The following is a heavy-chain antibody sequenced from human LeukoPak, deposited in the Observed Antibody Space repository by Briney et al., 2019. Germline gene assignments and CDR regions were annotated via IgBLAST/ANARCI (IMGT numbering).Heavy chain of an antibody. J-gene: IGHJ4*02. CDR1: GFIVSSNY. Sequence: GGSLRLSCVASGFIVSSNYMSWVRQAPGKGLEWVSSISSSSSYIYYADSVKGRFTISRDNAKNSLYLQMNSLRAEDTAVYYCAREHYYDSSGYDYWGQGTLVTVSS. CDR3: AREHYYDSSGYDY. D-gene: IGHD3-22*01. CDR2: ISSSSSYI. V-gene: IGHV3-21*01.